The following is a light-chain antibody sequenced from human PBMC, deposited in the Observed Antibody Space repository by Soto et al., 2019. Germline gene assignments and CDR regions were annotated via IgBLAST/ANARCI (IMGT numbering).Light chain of an antibody. CDR3: AGWDGSLKGFV. J-gene: IGLJ1*01. CDR2: ENN. CDR1: ASNIGRDP. Sequence: QSVLTQPPSASGAPGQRVTISCSGSASNIGRDPVNWYQQVPGTAPKLLIYENNHRPSGVPDRFSGSKSGTLASLVISGLQSEDEAEYFCAGWDGSLKGFVFGTGTKLTVL. V-gene: IGLV1-44*01.